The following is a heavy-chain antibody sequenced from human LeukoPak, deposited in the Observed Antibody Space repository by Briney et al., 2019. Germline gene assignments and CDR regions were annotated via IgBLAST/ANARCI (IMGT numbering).Heavy chain of an antibody. CDR3: AKVRPWYQLLPFFDY. CDR1: VFTFSSYA. CDR2: ISGSGGST. V-gene: IGHV3-23*01. J-gene: IGHJ4*02. D-gene: IGHD2-2*01. Sequence: GGSLRLSCAASVFTFSSYAMSWVRQAPGRGLEWVSAISGSGGSTYYADSVKGRFTISRDNSKNTLYLQMNSLRAEDTAVYYCAKVRPWYQLLPFFDYWGQGTLVTVSS.